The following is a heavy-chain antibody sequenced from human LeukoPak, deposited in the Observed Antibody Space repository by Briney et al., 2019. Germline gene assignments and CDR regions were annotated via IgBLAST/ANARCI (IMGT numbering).Heavy chain of an antibody. V-gene: IGHV3-11*01. J-gene: IGHJ4*02. CDR3: ARGSRYYYGSGSYPFDN. CDR2: ITNSGSTI. D-gene: IGHD3-10*01. Sequence: GGSLRLSCAASGFTFSDYYMSWIRQAPGKGLQWVSYITNSGSTIYYADSVKGRFTISRDNAKKSLYLQMNNLRAEDTAVYYCARGSRYYYGSGSYPFDNWGQGTLVTVSS. CDR1: GFTFSDYY.